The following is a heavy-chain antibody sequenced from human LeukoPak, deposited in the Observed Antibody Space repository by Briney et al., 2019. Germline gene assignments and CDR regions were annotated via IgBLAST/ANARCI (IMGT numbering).Heavy chain of an antibody. D-gene: IGHD2-2*01. J-gene: IGHJ6*02. CDR2: ISSSSSYI. V-gene: IGHV3-21*01. CDR1: GFTFSSYS. CDR3: ARDSVYCSSTSCYGYYYGMDV. Sequence: PGGSLRLSCAASGFTFSSYSMNWVRQAPGKGLEWVSSISSSSSYIYYADSVKGRFTISRDNAKNSLYLQMNSLRAEDTAVYYCARDSVYCSSTSCYGYYYGMDVWGQGTTVTVSS.